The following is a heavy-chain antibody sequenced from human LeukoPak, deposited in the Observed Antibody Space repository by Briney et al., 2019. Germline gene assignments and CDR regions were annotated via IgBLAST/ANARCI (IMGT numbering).Heavy chain of an antibody. CDR1: GDSVSSNKAA. CDR2: TYYRSKWYN. Sequence: SPTLSLTCAISGDSVSSNKAAWNWLRHSPSRGLEWLGRTYYRSKWYNEYGVSVQSRITINPDTSKNQFSLQLNSVTPEDTAVYYCARGAPASAGRWFDPWGHGTLVTVSS. J-gene: IGHJ5*02. CDR3: ARGAPASAGRWFDP. D-gene: IGHD6-13*01. V-gene: IGHV6-1*01.